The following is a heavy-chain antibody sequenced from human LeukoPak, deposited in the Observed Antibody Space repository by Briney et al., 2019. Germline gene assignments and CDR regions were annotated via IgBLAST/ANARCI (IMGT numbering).Heavy chain of an antibody. Sequence: GGSLRLSCAASGFTFSSYSMNWVRQAPGKGLEWVSAISGSGGSTYYADSVKGRFTISRDNSKNTLYLQMNSLRAEDTAVYYCAKDNSGYPLDYWGQGTLVTVSS. CDR1: GFTFSSYS. D-gene: IGHD4-23*01. CDR3: AKDNSGYPLDY. J-gene: IGHJ4*02. V-gene: IGHV3-23*01. CDR2: ISGSGGST.